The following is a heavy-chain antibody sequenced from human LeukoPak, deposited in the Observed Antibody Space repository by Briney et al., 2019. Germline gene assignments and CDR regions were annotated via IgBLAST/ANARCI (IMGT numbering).Heavy chain of an antibody. CDR3: AHTGGLQYPIDY. V-gene: IGHV2-5*01. CDR2: IYWNDDK. J-gene: IGHJ4*02. D-gene: IGHD4-11*01. CDR1: GFSLSTSGVG. Sequence: SGPTLVNPTQTLTLTCTFSGFSLSTSGVGVGWIHQPPGKALEWLALIYWNDDKRYSPSLKSRLTITKDTSKNQVVLTMTNMDPVDTATYYCAHTGGLQYPIDYWGQGTLVTVSS.